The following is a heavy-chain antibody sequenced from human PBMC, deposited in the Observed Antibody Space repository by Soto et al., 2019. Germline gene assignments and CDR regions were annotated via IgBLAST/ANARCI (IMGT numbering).Heavy chain of an antibody. Sequence: PSETLSLTCTVSGGSISSYYWSWIRQPPGKGLEWIGYIYYSGSTNYNPSLKSRVTISVDTSKNQFSLKLSSVTAADTAVYYCARARYYYDSSGYYFRYYFDYWGQGTLVTVSS. D-gene: IGHD3-22*01. V-gene: IGHV4-59*01. J-gene: IGHJ4*02. CDR1: GGSISSYY. CDR2: IYYSGST. CDR3: ARARYYYDSSGYYFRYYFDY.